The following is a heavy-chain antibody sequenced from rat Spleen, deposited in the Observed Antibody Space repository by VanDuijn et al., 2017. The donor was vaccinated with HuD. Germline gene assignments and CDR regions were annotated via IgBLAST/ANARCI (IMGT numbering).Heavy chain of an antibody. D-gene: IGHD1-1*01. V-gene: IGHV3-3*01. CDR1: GFSITTHY. Sequence: EVQLQESGPGLVKPSQSLSLTCSVTGFSITTHYWDWIRKFPGNKMEWMGYINSAGSTNYNPSLKSRISLTRDTSKNQFFLQVNSVTTEDTATYYCARSEGVHYYLPFADWGQGTLVTVSS. J-gene: IGHJ3*01. CDR3: ARSEGVHYYLPFAD. CDR2: INSAGST.